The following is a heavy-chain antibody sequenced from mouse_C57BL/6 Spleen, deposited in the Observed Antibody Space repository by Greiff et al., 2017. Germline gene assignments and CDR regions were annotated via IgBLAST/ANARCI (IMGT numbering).Heavy chain of an antibody. J-gene: IGHJ4*01. CDR2: IYPRSGNT. D-gene: IGHD2-14*01. V-gene: IGHV1-81*01. Sequence: QVQLQQSGAELARPGASVKLSCKASGYTFTSYGISWVKQRTGQGLEWIGEIYPRSGNTYYNEKFKGKATLTADKTSSTAYMELRSLTSEDSAVYFCARPYRTKGAMDYWGQGTSVTVSS. CDR3: ARPYRTKGAMDY. CDR1: GYTFTSYG.